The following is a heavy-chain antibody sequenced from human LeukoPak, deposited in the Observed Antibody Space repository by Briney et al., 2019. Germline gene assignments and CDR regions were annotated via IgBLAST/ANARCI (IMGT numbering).Heavy chain of an antibody. Sequence: GGSLRLSCAASGFTFSSYAMSWVRQAPGKGLEWVSAISGSGGSTYYADSVKGRFTISRDNSKDTLYLQMNSLRAEDTAVYYCAKCLYYYYGMDVWGQGTTVTVSS. CDR2: ISGSGGST. D-gene: IGHD5/OR15-5a*01. CDR3: AKCLYYYYGMDV. CDR1: GFTFSSYA. V-gene: IGHV3-23*01. J-gene: IGHJ6*02.